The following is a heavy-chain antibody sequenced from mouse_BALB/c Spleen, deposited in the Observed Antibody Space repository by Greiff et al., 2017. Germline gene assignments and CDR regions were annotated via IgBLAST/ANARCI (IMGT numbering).Heavy chain of an antibody. CDR2: ISDGGSYT. CDR3: ARDRGYYAMDY. V-gene: IGHV5-4*02. J-gene: IGHJ4*01. CDR1: GFTFSDYY. Sequence: EVKLVESGGGLVKPGGSLKLSCAASGFTFSDYYMYWVRQTPEKRLEWVATISDGGSYTYYPDSVKGRFTISRDNAKNNLYLQMSSLKSEDTAMYYCARDRGYYAMDYCGQGTSVTVSS.